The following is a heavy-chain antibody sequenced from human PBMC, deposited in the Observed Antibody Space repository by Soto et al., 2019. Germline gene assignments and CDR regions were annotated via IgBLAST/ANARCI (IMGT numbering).Heavy chain of an antibody. Sequence: PGGSLRLSCAASGFTFTAYTINCVRQAPGKGLEWVASITRDSNHIYFADSVKGRFTLSRDNAKNSVYLQMNSLRAEDTAIYFFARGSRVGSTNLGYWGQGTLVTVSS. CDR1: GFTFTAYT. CDR2: ITRDSNHI. CDR3: ARGSRVGSTNLGY. J-gene: IGHJ4*02. V-gene: IGHV3-21*01. D-gene: IGHD2-8*01.